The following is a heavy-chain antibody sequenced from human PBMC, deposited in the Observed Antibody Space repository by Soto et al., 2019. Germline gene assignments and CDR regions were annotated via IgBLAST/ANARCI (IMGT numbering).Heavy chain of an antibody. CDR3: TRYTMINYYFDY. D-gene: IGHD3-22*01. CDR1: GFTFSNAW. Sequence: GGSLRLSCAASGFTFSNAWMNWVRQAPGKGLEWVGRIKSKTDGGTTDYAAPVKGRFTISRDDSKNTLYLQMNSLKTEDTAVYYCTRYTMINYYFDYWGQGTLVTVSS. CDR2: IKSKTDGGTT. J-gene: IGHJ4*02. V-gene: IGHV3-15*07.